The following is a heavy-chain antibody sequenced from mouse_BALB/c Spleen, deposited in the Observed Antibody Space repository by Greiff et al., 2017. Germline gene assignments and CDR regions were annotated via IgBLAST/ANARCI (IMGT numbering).Heavy chain of an antibody. CDR1: GYTFTSYV. CDR3: ARRSGYYGYDY. CDR2: INPYNDGT. V-gene: IGHV1-14*01. Sequence: EVQLQESGPELVKPGASVKMSCKASGYTFTSYVMHWVKQKPGQGLEWIGYINPYNDGTKYNEKFKGKATLTSDKSSSTAYMELSSLTSEDSAVYYCARRSGYYGYDYWGQGTTLTVSS. D-gene: IGHD1-2*01. J-gene: IGHJ2*01.